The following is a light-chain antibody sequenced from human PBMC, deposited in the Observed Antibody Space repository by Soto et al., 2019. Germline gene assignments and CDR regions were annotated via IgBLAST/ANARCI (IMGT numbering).Light chain of an antibody. CDR2: DAS. CDR3: QQRSNWPRT. V-gene: IGKV3-11*01. J-gene: IGKJ2*01. CDR1: QSVGSS. Sequence: EIVLTQSPATLSLSPGERATLSCRASQSVGSSLAWFQHKPGQAPRLLIYDASNRATGIPARFSGSGSGNDFNLTISSLEPEDGDVYYCQQRSNWPRTFGQGTKLEIK.